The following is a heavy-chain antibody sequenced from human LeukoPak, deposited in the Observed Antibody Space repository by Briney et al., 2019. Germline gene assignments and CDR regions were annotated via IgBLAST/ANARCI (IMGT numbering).Heavy chain of an antibody. CDR2: IWYDGSNK. D-gene: IGHD3-10*01. Sequence: GGSLRLSCAASGFTFSSYGMHWVRQAPGKGLEWVAVIWYDGSNKYYADSVKGRFTISRDNSKNTLYLQMDSLRAEDTAVYYCARDAYYYGENWFDPWGQGTLVTVSS. V-gene: IGHV3-33*01. CDR3: ARDAYYYGENWFDP. CDR1: GFTFSSYG. J-gene: IGHJ5*02.